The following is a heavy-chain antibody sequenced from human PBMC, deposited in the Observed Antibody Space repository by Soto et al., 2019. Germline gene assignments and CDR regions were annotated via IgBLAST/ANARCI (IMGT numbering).Heavy chain of an antibody. CDR2: IYSGGST. J-gene: IGHJ2*01. CDR3: ARGTTGDRNWYFDL. V-gene: IGHV3-66*02. D-gene: IGHD7-27*01. CDR1: GFTVSSNY. Sequence: GGSLRLSCAASGFTVSSNYMSWVRQAPGKGLEWVSVIYSGGSTYYADSVKGRFTISRDNSKNTLYLQMNSLRAEDTAVYYCARGTTGDRNWYFDLWGRGTLVTVSS.